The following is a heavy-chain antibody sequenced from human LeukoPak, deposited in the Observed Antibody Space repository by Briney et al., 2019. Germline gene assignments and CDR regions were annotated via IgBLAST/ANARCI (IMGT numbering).Heavy chain of an antibody. J-gene: IGHJ4*02. V-gene: IGHV4-34*01. CDR3: ARGYREHQTFYSAHYFDY. CDR1: GGSFSDYY. Sequence: SETLSLTCAVYGGSFSDYYWNWIRQAPGKRLEWIGEINYFGSTNYNPSLKSRVTISGDTSKNQFSLRLNSVTAADTAVYYCARGYREHQTFYSAHYFDYWAQGTLVTVSS. CDR2: INYFGST. D-gene: IGHD1/OR15-1a*01.